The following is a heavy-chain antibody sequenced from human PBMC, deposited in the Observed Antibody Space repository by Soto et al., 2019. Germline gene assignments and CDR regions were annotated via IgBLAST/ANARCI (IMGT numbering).Heavy chain of an antibody. V-gene: IGHV3-23*01. CDR1: GFTFSSYA. Sequence: GGSLRLSCAASGFTFSSYAMSWVRQAPGKGLEWVSAISGSGGSTYYADSVKGRFTISRDNSKNTLCLQMNSLRAEDTAVYYCANRPLSFIEGATTWGQGTLVTVSS. D-gene: IGHD1-26*01. J-gene: IGHJ4*02. CDR3: ANRPLSFIEGATT. CDR2: ISGSGGST.